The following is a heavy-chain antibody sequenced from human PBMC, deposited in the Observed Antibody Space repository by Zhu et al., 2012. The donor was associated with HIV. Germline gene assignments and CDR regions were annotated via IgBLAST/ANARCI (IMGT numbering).Heavy chain of an antibody. J-gene: IGHJ4*02. V-gene: IGHV4-39*01. CDR2: ISYSGTT. Sequence: QVQLQESGPGLVKPSETLSLTCRVSSGSIRSRTYYWGWVRQPPEKGLEWIGSISYSGTTYYNPSLKSRVTISVDMSKNQFSLKLNSVTAADTAVYYCARLHYGDLPRIDYWGQGTLATVSS. D-gene: IGHD4-17*01. CDR1: SGSIRSRTYY. CDR3: ARLHYGDLPRIDY.